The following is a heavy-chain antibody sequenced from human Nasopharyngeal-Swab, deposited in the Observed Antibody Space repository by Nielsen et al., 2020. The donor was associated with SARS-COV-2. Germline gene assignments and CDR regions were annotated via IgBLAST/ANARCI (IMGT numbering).Heavy chain of an antibody. CDR1: GFTFSSYS. D-gene: IGHD4-17*01. CDR2: ISSSSSYI. J-gene: IGHJ4*02. CDR3: ASDFYGDYSDY. Sequence: GGSLRLSCAASGFTFSSYSMHWVRQAPGKGLEWVSSISSSSSYIYYADSVKGRFTISRDNAKNSLYLQMNSLRAEDTAVYYCASDFYGDYSDYWGQGTLVTVSS. V-gene: IGHV3-21*01.